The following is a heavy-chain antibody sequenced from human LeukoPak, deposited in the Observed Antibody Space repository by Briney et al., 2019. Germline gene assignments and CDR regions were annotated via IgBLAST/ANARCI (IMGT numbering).Heavy chain of an antibody. CDR3: ARVAYNWFDP. CDR1: GGSISSYY. Sequence: SETLSLTCTVSGGSISSYYWSRIRQPPGKGLEWIGYIYYSGSTNYNPSLKSRVTISVDTSKNQFSLKLSSVTAADTAVYYCARVAYNWFDPWGQGTLVTVSS. CDR2: IYYSGST. J-gene: IGHJ5*02. V-gene: IGHV4-59*01.